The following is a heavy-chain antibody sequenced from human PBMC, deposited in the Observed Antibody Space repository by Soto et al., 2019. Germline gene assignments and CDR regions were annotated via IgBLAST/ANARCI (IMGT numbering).Heavy chain of an antibody. V-gene: IGHV4-30-2*01. CDR3: ARVPSP. J-gene: IGHJ5*02. Sequence: QLQLQESGSGLVRPSQTLSLTCAVSGGSISSGGYSWSWIRQPPGKGLEWIGYIYHSGSTYYNPSPXTXXTISVDSSKTRSSLKLSSVPAAETAVYYCARVPSPWGQGTLVTVSS. CDR1: GGSISSGGYS. CDR2: IYHSGST.